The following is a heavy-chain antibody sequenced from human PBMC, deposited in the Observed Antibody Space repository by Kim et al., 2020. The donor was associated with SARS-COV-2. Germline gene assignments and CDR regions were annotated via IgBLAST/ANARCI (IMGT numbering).Heavy chain of an antibody. CDR1: GGSFSGYY. D-gene: IGHD1-26*01. CDR3: ARGIVTVGDFDY. J-gene: IGHJ4*02. V-gene: IGHV4-34*01. CDR2: INHSGST. Sequence: SETLSLTCAVYGGSFSGYYWSWIRQPPGKGLEWIWEINHSGSTNYNPSLKSRVTISVDTSKNQFSLKLSSVTAADTAVYYCARGIVTVGDFDYWGQGTLVTVSS.